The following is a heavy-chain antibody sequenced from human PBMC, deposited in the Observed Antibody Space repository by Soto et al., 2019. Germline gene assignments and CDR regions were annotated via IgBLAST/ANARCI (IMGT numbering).Heavy chain of an antibody. CDR1: GFNFSSYS. CDR3: AKLESGSQLSPFDY. V-gene: IGHV3-48*01. J-gene: IGHJ4*02. CDR2: ISSSSSTI. D-gene: IGHD1-26*01. Sequence: HPGGSLRLYCAASGFNFSSYSMNWVRPAPGEGLEWVSYISSSSSTIYYADSVKGRFTISRDNAKNSLYLQMNSLRAEDTAVYYCAKLESGSQLSPFDYCGQGTLVTVSS.